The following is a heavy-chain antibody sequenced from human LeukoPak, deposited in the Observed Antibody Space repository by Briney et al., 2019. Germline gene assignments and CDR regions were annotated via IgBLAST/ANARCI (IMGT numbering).Heavy chain of an antibody. CDR1: GGSISSYY. Sequence: SETLSLTCTVSGGSISSYYWSWIRQPPGKGLEWIGYIYYSGSTNYNPSLKSRVTISVDTSKNQFSLKLSSVTAADTAVYYCARRPASRYYDSSGRYNWFDPWGQGTLVTVSS. J-gene: IGHJ5*02. V-gene: IGHV4-59*01. CDR2: IYYSGST. D-gene: IGHD3-22*01. CDR3: ARRPASRYYDSSGRYNWFDP.